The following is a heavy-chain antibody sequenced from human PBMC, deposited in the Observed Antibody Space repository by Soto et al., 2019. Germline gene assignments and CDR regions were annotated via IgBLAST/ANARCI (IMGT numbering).Heavy chain of an antibody. J-gene: IGHJ4*02. Sequence: QLQLQESGPGLVKPSETLSLTCTVSGGSISSSSYYWGWIRQPPGKGLEWIGSIYYSGSTYYNPSLKSRVTISVDTSKNQFSLKLSSVTAADTAVYYCARHDRTDIVVVVAAEGGFDYWGQGTLVTVSS. CDR2: IYYSGST. CDR3: ARHDRTDIVVVVAAEGGFDY. D-gene: IGHD2-15*01. V-gene: IGHV4-39*01. CDR1: GGSISSSSYY.